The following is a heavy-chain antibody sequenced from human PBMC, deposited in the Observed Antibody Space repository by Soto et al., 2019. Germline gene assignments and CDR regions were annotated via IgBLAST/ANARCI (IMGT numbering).Heavy chain of an antibody. CDR3: ARRGWVGAEYTEDAFDI. J-gene: IGHJ3*02. Sequence: QLQLQESGPGLVKPSETLSLTCTVSGGSISSSSYYWGWIRQPPGKGLEWIGSIYYSGSTYYNPSLKSRVTISVDTSKNQFSLKLSSVTAADTAVYYCARRGWVGAEYTEDAFDIWGQGTMVTVSS. V-gene: IGHV4-39*01. CDR2: IYYSGST. CDR1: GGSISSSSYY. D-gene: IGHD1-26*01.